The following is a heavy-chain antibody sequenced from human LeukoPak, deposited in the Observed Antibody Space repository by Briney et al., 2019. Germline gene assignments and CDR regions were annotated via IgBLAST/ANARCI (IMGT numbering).Heavy chain of an antibody. CDR3: ARGKVLPPDY. D-gene: IGHD3-10*01. V-gene: IGHV3-53*01. Sequence: GGSLILSCAGTGFSVSGNYMAWVRRAPGKGLEWVSVIYSGGSTYYADSVRGRFTISRDNLKNMLYLQMNSLRAEDTAVYYCARGKVLPPDYWGQGTLVTVSS. J-gene: IGHJ4*02. CDR1: GFSVSGNY. CDR2: IYSGGST.